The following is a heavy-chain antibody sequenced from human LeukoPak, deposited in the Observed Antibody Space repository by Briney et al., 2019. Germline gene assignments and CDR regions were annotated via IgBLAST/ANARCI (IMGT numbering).Heavy chain of an antibody. Sequence: GGSLRLSCAASGFTVSSNYMSWVRQAPGKGLEWVSVIYSGGSTYYADSVKGRFTISRDNSKNTLYLQMNSLRAEDTAVYYCAKESPYRAPTRTYYFDYWGQGTLVTVSS. CDR1: GFTVSSNY. J-gene: IGHJ4*02. D-gene: IGHD1-14*01. CDR3: AKESPYRAPTRTYYFDY. V-gene: IGHV3-66*01. CDR2: IYSGGST.